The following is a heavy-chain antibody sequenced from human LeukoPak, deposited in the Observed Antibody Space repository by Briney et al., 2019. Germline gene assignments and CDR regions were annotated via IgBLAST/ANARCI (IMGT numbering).Heavy chain of an antibody. CDR2: ISSSGSTI. V-gene: IGHV3-11*01. Sequence: GGSLRLSCAASGFTFSDYYMSWIRQAPGKGLEWVSYISSSGSTIYYADSVKGRFTISTDNSRNTLYLQMNSLRAEDTAVYYCARDGYSSGYFDFWGQGTLVTVSS. CDR1: GFTFSDYY. CDR3: ARDGYSSGYFDF. J-gene: IGHJ4*02. D-gene: IGHD3-22*01.